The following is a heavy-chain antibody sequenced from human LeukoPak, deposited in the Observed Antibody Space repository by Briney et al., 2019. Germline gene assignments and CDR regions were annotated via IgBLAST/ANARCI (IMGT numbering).Heavy chain of an antibody. CDR1: GGSISSRSYY. Sequence: SETLSLTCTVSGGSISSRSYYWGWIRQPPGKGLEWIGSIYYSGSTYYNPSLKSRVTISVDTSKDQFSLKLSSVTAADTAVYYCARDRYPAAGTLDYWGQGTLVTVSS. V-gene: IGHV4-39*07. CDR2: IYYSGST. D-gene: IGHD6-13*01. CDR3: ARDRYPAAGTLDY. J-gene: IGHJ4*02.